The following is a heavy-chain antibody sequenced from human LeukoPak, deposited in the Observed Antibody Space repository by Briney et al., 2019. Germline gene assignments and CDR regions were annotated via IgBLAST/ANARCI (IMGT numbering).Heavy chain of an antibody. CDR1: GFSFTNYA. Sequence: PGGSLRLSCAASGFSFTNYAMSWVRQAPARGPEWVSSLRGGGETFYADSVKGRFTISRDNSKNTLYLQMNSLRAEDTAVYYCAKDTRWAYGYFDYWGQGTLVTVSS. CDR3: AKDTRWAYGYFDY. V-gene: IGHV3-23*01. D-gene: IGHD4-17*01. CDR2: LRGGGET. J-gene: IGHJ4*02.